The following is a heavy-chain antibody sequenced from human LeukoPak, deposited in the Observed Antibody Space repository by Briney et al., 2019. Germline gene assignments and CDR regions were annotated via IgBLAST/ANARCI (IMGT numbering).Heavy chain of an antibody. CDR1: GFTFSSYG. CDR2: IRYDGSNK. D-gene: IGHD3-10*01. Sequence: PGGSLRLSCAASGFTFSSYGMHWVRQAPGKGLEWVAFIRYDGSNKYHADSVKGRFTISRDNSKNTLYLQMNSLRAEDTAVYYCAKDLLLWFGEPPNWFDPWGQGTLVTVSS. V-gene: IGHV3-30*02. CDR3: AKDLLLWFGEPPNWFDP. J-gene: IGHJ5*02.